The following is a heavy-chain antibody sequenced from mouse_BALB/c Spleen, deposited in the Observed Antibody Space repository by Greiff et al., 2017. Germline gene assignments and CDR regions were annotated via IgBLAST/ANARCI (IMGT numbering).Heavy chain of an antibody. J-gene: IGHJ3*01. CDR3: ARGGYGSRVAWFAY. CDR2: INPSTGYT. D-gene: IGHD1-1*01. V-gene: IGHV1-7*01. Sequence: VQLQQSGAELAKPGASVKMSCKASGYTFTSYWMHWVKQRPGQGLEWIGYINPSTGYTEYNQKFKDKATLTADKSSSTAYMQLSSLTSEDSAVYYCARGGYGSRVAWFAYWGQGTLVTVSA. CDR1: GYTFTSYW.